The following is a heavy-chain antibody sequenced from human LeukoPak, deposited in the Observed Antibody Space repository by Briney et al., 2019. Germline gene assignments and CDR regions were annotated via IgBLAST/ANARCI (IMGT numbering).Heavy chain of an antibody. CDR1: GYRFTSYW. J-gene: IGHJ4*02. CDR2: IYPGDSDT. V-gene: IGHV5-51*01. Sequence: GESLKISCKGSGYRFTSYWIGWVRQMPGKGLEWMGIIYPGDSDTRYSPSFQGQVTISADKSISTAYLQWSSLKASDTAMYYCARLDYDYAWGSYRYPYYFDYWGQGTLVTVSS. D-gene: IGHD3-16*02. CDR3: ARLDYDYAWGSYRYPYYFDY.